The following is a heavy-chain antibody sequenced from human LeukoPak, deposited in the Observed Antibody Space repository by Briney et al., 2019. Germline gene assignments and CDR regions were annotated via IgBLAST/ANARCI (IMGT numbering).Heavy chain of an antibody. CDR2: IYPDDSDT. D-gene: IGHD4-23*01. CDR3: ARRGYGGKHFDD. CDR1: GYSFTSYW. J-gene: IGHJ4*02. V-gene: IGHV5-51*01. Sequence: GESLKISCKTSGYSFTSYWITWVRQLPGKGLEWMGIIYPDDSDTTYSTSFQGQVTTSADKSINTAYLQWSSLKASDTAMYYCARRGYGGKHFDDWGQGTLVTAS.